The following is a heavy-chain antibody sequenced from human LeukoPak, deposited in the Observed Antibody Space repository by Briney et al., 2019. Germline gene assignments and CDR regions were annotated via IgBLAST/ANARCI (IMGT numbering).Heavy chain of an antibody. CDR2: IYHSGST. J-gene: IGHJ4*02. Sequence: PSETLSLTCTVSGYSISSGYYWGWIRQPPGKGLEWIGSIYHSGSTYYNPSLKSRVTISVDTSKNQFSLKLSSVTAADTAVYYCARGDSSGSDFDYWGQGTLVTVSS. CDR1: GYSISSGYY. D-gene: IGHD3-22*01. V-gene: IGHV4-38-2*02. CDR3: ARGDSSGSDFDY.